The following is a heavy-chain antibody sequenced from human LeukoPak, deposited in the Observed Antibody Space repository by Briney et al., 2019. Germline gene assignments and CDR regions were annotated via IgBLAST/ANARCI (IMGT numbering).Heavy chain of an antibody. J-gene: IGHJ4*02. CDR2: IYYSGST. V-gene: IGHV4-39*01. Sequence: SETLSLTCTVSGGSINSSSYYWGWIRQPPGQGLEWIGSIYYSGSTYYNPSLKSRVTISVDTSKNQFSLKLSSVTAADTAVYYCARLSMTTVTRGLDYWGQGTLVTVSS. D-gene: IGHD4-17*01. CDR1: GGSINSSSYY. CDR3: ARLSMTTVTRGLDY.